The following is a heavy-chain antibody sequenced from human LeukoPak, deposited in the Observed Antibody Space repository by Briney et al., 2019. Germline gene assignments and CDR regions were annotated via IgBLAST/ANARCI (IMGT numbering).Heavy chain of an antibody. CDR1: GFTFNTHA. J-gene: IGHJ4*02. V-gene: IGHV3-23*01. CDR2: INGNGAST. CDR3: ARDQGYSYYYLDY. Sequence: PGGSLRLSCAASGFTFNTHAMSWVRQAPGKGLEWVSGINGNGASTYYSDSVKGRFTISRDNSKNTLYLQMRSLRAEDTAVYYCARDQGYSYYYLDYWGQGALVTVS. D-gene: IGHD5-18*01.